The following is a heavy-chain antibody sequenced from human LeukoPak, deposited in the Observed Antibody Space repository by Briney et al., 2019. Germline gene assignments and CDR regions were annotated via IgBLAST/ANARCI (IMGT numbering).Heavy chain of an antibody. D-gene: IGHD1-26*01. J-gene: IGHJ4*02. CDR2: IHYDSSTE. CDR3: AKDRYYAYDY. V-gene: IGHV3-30*02. Sequence: GGSLRLSCAASGFAFSSYGMHWVRQAPGKGLEWVAYIHYDSSTEDYADSVKGRFTISRDNSKNTVYLQMNSLRAEDTAVYYCAKDRYYAYDYWGQGTLVTVSS. CDR1: GFAFSSYG.